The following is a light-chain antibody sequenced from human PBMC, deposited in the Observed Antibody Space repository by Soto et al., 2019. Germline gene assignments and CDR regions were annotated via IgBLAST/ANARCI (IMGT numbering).Light chain of an antibody. CDR1: QSVSGSF. CDR2: GAS. CDR3: QQYGSSPGT. J-gene: IGKJ1*01. V-gene: IGKV3-20*01. Sequence: EIVLTQSPGTLSSSPGERATLSCRASQSVSGSFLAWYQQKPGQAPRLLVYGASSRASGIPDRFSGSGSGTDFTLTISRLEPEDCAVYYGQQYGSSPGTFGQGTKVEIK.